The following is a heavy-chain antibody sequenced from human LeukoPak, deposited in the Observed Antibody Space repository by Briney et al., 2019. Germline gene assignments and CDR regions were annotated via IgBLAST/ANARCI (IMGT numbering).Heavy chain of an antibody. CDR2: INPNSGGT. CDR3: ARESVPAVAARRGLNY. V-gene: IGHV1-2*02. D-gene: IGHD6-6*01. Sequence: GASVKVSCKASGYTFTDYYMHWVRQAPGQGLEWMGWINPNSGGTNYAPKFQGRVTMTRDTSISTVYMEMSRLRSDDTAVYYCARESVPAVAARRGLNYWGQGTLVAVSS. J-gene: IGHJ4*02. CDR1: GYTFTDYY.